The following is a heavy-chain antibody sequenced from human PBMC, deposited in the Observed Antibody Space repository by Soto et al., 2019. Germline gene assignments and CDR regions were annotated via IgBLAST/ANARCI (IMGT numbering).Heavy chain of an antibody. D-gene: IGHD5-12*01. Sequence: XSEKVSFLASSGTFLGYAIIWVRQAPGQGLEWMGGIIPIFGTSNYAQKFQGRVTITADESTSTAYMELSSLRSEDTAVYYCARDLSRDGYNAFDYWGQGTLVTVSS. CDR3: ARDLSRDGYNAFDY. V-gene: IGHV1-69*13. CDR1: SGTFLGYA. CDR2: IIPIFGTS. J-gene: IGHJ4*02.